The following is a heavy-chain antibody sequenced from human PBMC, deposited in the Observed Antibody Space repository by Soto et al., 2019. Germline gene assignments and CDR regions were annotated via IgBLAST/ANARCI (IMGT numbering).Heavy chain of an antibody. CDR1: GFTFGTYG. V-gene: IGHV3-33*01. D-gene: IGHD2-21*01. J-gene: IGHJ4*02. Sequence: PGGSLRLSCAASGFTFGTYGMHWVRQAPGKGLEWVAGIWYDGSVKTYADSVKGRFSISRDNSQNTVYLQMNTLRAGDTAVYYCARADCGGQCPCDYWGQGTLVTSPQ. CDR2: IWYDGSVK. CDR3: ARADCGGQCPCDY.